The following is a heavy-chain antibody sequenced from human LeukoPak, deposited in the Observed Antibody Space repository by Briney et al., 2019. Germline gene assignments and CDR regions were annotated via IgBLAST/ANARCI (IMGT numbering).Heavy chain of an antibody. D-gene: IGHD2-8*01. J-gene: IGHJ2*01. CDR3: VREETGNGFRCFDL. CDR1: GFTLSSYD. CDR2: IDVDGDT. V-gene: IGHV3-13*04. Sequence: GGSLRLSCAASGFTLSSYDMHWVRQAAGTGLEWVSAIDVDGDTYYPSSVRGRITISRENAKNSLYLQMNSLRAGDTAVYYCVREETGNGFRCFDLWGRGTLVTVSS.